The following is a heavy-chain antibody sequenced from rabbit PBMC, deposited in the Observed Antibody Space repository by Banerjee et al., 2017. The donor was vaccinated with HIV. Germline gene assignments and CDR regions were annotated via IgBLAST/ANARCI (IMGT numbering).Heavy chain of an antibody. J-gene: IGHJ4*01. CDR1: GFSFSSGYD. V-gene: IGHV1S40*01. D-gene: IGHD8-1*01. CDR2: INTGSAGA. Sequence: QSLEESGGDLVKPGASLTLTCTASGFSFSSGYDMCWVRQAPGKGLEWIACINTGSAGAYYASWAKGRFTISKTSSTTVTLQMTSLTAADTATYFCARDLYSGGSYSFTLWGQGTLVTVS. CDR3: ARDLYSGGSYSFTL.